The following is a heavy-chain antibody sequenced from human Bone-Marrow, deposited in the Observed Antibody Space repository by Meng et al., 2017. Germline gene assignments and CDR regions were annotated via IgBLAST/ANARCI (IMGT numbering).Heavy chain of an antibody. CDR2: INPSGGST. CDR3: ARAHSGTQLGYFDY. V-gene: IGHV1-46*01. CDR1: GYTFTSYY. D-gene: IGHD1-26*01. Sequence: QVTLLTRGEEGKKPGAPMKVSCKASGYTFTSYYMPWVAQAPGQGLEWMGIINPSGGSTSYAQKFQGRVTMTRDTSTSTVYMELSSLRSEDTAVYYCARAHSGTQLGYFDYWGQGTLVTVSS. J-gene: IGHJ4*02.